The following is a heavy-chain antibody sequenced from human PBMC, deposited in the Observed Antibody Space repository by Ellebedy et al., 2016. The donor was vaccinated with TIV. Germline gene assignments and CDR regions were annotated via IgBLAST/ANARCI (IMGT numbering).Heavy chain of an antibody. CDR3: ARWFGELLGFRWFDP. V-gene: IGHV4-34*01. Sequence: SETLSLTCAVYGGSFSGYYWSWIRQPPGKGLEWIGEINHSGSTNYNPSLKSRVTISVDTSKNQFSLKLSSVTAADTAVYYCARWFGELLGFRWFDPWGQGTLVTVSS. CDR1: GGSFSGYY. J-gene: IGHJ5*02. CDR2: INHSGST. D-gene: IGHD3-10*01.